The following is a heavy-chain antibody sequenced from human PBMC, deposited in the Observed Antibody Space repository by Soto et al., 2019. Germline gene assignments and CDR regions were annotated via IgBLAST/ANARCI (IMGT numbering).Heavy chain of an antibody. Sequence: QVQLVESGGGVVQPGRSLRLSCAASGFTFSHYAMHWVRQAPGKGLEWVALMSYDGSNEYYADSVKGRFTISRDNSKNTLNIHMNSIRAVGTGVYFCAEDARHNCVLWGQGTLVTVPS. V-gene: IGHV3-30*18. CDR1: GFTFSHYA. D-gene: IGHD1-1*01. J-gene: IGHJ4*02. CDR2: MSYDGSNE. CDR3: AEDARHNCVL.